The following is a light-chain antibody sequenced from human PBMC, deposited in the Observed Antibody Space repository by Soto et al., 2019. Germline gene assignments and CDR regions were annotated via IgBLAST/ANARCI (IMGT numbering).Light chain of an antibody. V-gene: IGLV2-14*01. CDR2: EVS. CDR1: SSDVGGYNY. J-gene: IGLJ1*01. CDR3: NSYTTRYTYV. Sequence: QSVLTQPASVSGSPGQSITISCTGTSSDVGGYNYVSWYQQHPGKAPKLMIYEVSNRPSGVSNRFSGSKSANTASLTISGLQAEDEADYYCNSYTTRYTYVFGTGTKVTVL.